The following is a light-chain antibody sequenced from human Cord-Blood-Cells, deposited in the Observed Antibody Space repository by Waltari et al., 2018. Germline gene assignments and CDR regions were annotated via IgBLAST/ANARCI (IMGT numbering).Light chain of an antibody. J-gene: IGKJ4*01. V-gene: IGKV3-15*01. CDR1: QSVSSN. Sequence: EIVMTQSRATLSVSPGERATLSCRARQSVSSNLAWYQQKPGQAPRLLIYGASTRATGIPARFSGSGSGTEFTLTISSLQSEDFAGYYCQQYNNWPPLTFGGGTKVEIK. CDR2: GAS. CDR3: QQYNNWPPLT.